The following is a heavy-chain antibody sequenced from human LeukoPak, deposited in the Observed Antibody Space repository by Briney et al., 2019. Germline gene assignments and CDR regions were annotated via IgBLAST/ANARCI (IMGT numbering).Heavy chain of an antibody. D-gene: IGHD1-26*01. CDR3: ARAWDMSINGIDY. CDR1: GFTFSSYS. Sequence: GGSLRLSCAASGFTFSSYSMNWVRQAPGKGLEWVSTISSSDYASYTDSVKGRFTISRDNAKNSLYLQMSSLRAEDTAVYYCARAWDMSINGIDYWGQGTLVTVSS. CDR2: ISSSDYA. V-gene: IGHV3-21*04. J-gene: IGHJ4*02.